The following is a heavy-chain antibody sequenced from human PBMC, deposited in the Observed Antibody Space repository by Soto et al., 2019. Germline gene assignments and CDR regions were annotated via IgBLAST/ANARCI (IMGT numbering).Heavy chain of an antibody. CDR3: AKDPHYYENVDYVDY. V-gene: IGHV4-38-2*01. CDR1: GYSINSGFF. CDR2: VFHSGTT. D-gene: IGHD3-22*01. Sequence: SETLSLTCAVSGYSINSGFFWGWIRQPPGKGLEWIGSVFHSGTTYYNPSLRSRVAISVETSKNQFSLDLRSVTAADTAVYYCAKDPHYYENVDYVDYWGHGTLVTVSS. J-gene: IGHJ4*01.